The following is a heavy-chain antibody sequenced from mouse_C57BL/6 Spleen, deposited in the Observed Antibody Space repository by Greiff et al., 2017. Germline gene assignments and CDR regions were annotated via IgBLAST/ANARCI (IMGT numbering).Heavy chain of an antibody. CDR1: GYAFSSSW. CDR2: IYPGDGDT. J-gene: IGHJ3*01. CDR3: ARGYDGRAWFAY. V-gene: IGHV1-82*01. Sequence: VQLQQSGPELVKPGASVKISCKASGYAFSSSWMNWGKQRPGKGLEWIGRIYPGDGDTNYNGKFKGKATLTADKSSSTAYMQLSSLTSEDSAVYFCARGYDGRAWFAYWGQGTLVTVSA. D-gene: IGHD2-2*01.